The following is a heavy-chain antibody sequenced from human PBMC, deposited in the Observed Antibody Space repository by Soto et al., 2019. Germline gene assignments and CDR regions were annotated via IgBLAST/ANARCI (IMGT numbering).Heavy chain of an antibody. CDR1: GGSIRSGDYY. D-gene: IGHD5-18*01. CDR2: IYYSGST. CDR3: AREGGKDTAVVFDY. V-gene: IGHV4-30-4*01. Sequence: QVQLQESGPGLVKPSQTLSLTCTVSGGSIRSGDYYWSWIRQPPGKGLEWIGYIYYSGSTYYNPSLKSRVTVSVERSKSQSALKLSSVTAAATAVYYCAREGGKDTAVVFDYWGQGNLVTVSS. J-gene: IGHJ4*02.